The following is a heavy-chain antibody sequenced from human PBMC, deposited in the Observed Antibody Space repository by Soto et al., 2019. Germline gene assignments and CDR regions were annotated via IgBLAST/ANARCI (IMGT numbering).Heavy chain of an antibody. Sequence: EVQVLESGGGLVQPGGSLRLSCTASGFTFSDTAMAWVRQAPGKGLEWVATIGRGGDTYYTDSLKGRFTTPRDNSKNTLYLQLTRLRAENTAKYYCVKGGWVSLSDYWGQGTLVTVSS. CDR3: VKGGWVSLSDY. CDR2: IGRGGDT. CDR1: GFTFSDTA. J-gene: IGHJ4*02. D-gene: IGHD1-20*01. V-gene: IGHV3-23*01.